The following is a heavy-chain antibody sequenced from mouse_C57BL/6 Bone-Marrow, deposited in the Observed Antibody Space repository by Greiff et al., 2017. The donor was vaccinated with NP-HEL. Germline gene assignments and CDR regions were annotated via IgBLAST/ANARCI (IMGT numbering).Heavy chain of an antibody. D-gene: IGHD2-12*01. CDR2: INPSSGYT. J-gene: IGHJ4*01. V-gene: IGHV1-4*01. CDR3: ARRRRRRHYYAMDY. Sequence: QVQLQQSGAELARPGASVKMSCKASGYTFTSYTMHWVKQRPGQGLEWIGYINPSSGYTKYNQKFKDKATLTADKSSSTAYMQLSSLTSEDSAVYYSARRRRRRHYYAMDYWGQGTSVTVSS. CDR1: GYTFTSYT.